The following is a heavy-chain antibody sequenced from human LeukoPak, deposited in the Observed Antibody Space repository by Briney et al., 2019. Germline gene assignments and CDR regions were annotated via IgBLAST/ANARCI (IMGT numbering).Heavy chain of an antibody. D-gene: IGHD6-13*01. Sequence: KTSQTLSLTCTASGGSISDSTYYWSWIRQPPGKRLEWIGCIYISGNTNYNPSLKSRVTITVDTSKNQLSLKLSSVTAADTAVYYCARARDRIAANWFDPWGQGTLVTVSS. CDR2: IYISGNT. CDR3: ARARDRIAANWFDP. CDR1: GGSISDSTYY. V-gene: IGHV4-61*02. J-gene: IGHJ5*02.